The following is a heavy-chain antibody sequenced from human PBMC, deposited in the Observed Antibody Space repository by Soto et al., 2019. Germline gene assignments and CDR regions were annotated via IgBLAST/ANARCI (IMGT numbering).Heavy chain of an antibody. CDR2: MSGSAGST. CDR1: RFTFSNYA. J-gene: IGHJ6*02. Sequence: EVQLLESGGGLVQPGGSLRLSCAASRFTFSNYAMSWVRQAPGKGLEWVSSMSGSAGSTYYADSVKGRFTISRDNSKSSLYLQMNNLRADDTAVYYCTKGGLTIIMFRGLTVMDVWGQGTTVTVSS. V-gene: IGHV3-23*01. CDR3: TKGGLTIIMFRGLTVMDV. D-gene: IGHD3-10*01.